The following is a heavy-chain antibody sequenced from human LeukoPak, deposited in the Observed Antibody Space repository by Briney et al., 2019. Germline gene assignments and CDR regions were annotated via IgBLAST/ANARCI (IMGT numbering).Heavy chain of an antibody. CDR2: IYHSGNT. J-gene: IGHJ4*02. V-gene: IGHV4-38-2*02. Sequence: SETLSLTCTVSGSPISSAYYWGWIRQPPGKGLEWIGSIYHSGNTYYNPSLKSRVTMSVDMSKNQFSLKLSSVTAADTSVYYCARDDRGDYRSEIYYWGQGTLVTVSS. D-gene: IGHD4-11*01. CDR3: ARDDRGDYRSEIYY. CDR1: GSPISSAYY.